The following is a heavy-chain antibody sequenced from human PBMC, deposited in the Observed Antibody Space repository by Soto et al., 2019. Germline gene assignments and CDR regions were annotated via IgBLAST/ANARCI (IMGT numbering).Heavy chain of an antibody. CDR2: IIPILGIA. V-gene: IGHV1-69*02. D-gene: IGHD3-10*01. Sequence: QVQLVQSGAEVKKPGSSVKVSCKASGGTFSSYTISWVRQAPGQGLEWMGRIIPILGIANYAQKFQGRVTITADKSTSTAYMELSSLRSEDTAVYYCARVMVRGVPLDAFDIWGQGTMVTVSS. CDR1: GGTFSSYT. J-gene: IGHJ3*02. CDR3: ARVMVRGVPLDAFDI.